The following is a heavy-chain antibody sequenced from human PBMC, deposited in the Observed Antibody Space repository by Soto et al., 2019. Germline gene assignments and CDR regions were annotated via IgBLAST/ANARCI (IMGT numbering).Heavy chain of an antibody. CDR3: ARARIVATIVDWFDP. Sequence: QVQLQESGPGLVKPSQTLSLTCTVSGGSISSGGYYWSWIRQHPGKGLEWIGYIYYSGSTYYNPSLKGQVTISVDTSKNQFSLKLSSVTAADTAVYYCARARIVATIVDWFDPWGQGTLVTVSS. D-gene: IGHD5-12*01. V-gene: IGHV4-31*01. CDR1: GGSISSGGYY. J-gene: IGHJ5*02. CDR2: IYYSGST.